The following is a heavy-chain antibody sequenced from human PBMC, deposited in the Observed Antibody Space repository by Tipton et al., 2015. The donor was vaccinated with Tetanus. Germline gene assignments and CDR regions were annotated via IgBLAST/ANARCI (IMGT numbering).Heavy chain of an antibody. CDR2: IYGTGTT. J-gene: IGHJ6*02. CDR1: SGSFSSSY. CDR3: ARERGYYVNAMDV. Sequence: TLSLTCTVSSGSFSSSYWTWIRQAAGKGLQWIGRIYGTGTTDYSPSLQSRVTMSIDTSKNQVSLKLTSVTAADTAFYYCARERGYYVNAMDVWGQGTTVTVSS. V-gene: IGHV4-4*07. D-gene: IGHD3-16*01.